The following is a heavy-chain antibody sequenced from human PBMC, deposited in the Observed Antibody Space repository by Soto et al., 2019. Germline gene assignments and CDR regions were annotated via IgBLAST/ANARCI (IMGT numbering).Heavy chain of an antibody. V-gene: IGHV3-23*01. CDR2: ISGSGGST. J-gene: IGHJ4*02. CDR1: GFTFTNYA. CDR3: GKAAGGGWFDFVY. Sequence: EVQLLESGGGLVQPGGSLRLSCAASGFTFTNYAVSWVRQAPGEGLEWVSAISGSGGSTYQADSVKGRFTISRDSSKNTLYLQMNSLRAEDTAMYYCGKAAGGGWFDFVYWGQGTLVTVSS. D-gene: IGHD2-15*01.